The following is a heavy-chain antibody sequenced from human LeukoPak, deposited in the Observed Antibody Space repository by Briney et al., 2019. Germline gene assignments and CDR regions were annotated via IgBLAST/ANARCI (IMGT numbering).Heavy chain of an antibody. CDR1: GCTFSSYA. V-gene: IGHV1-69*13. D-gene: IGHD6-19*01. CDR2: IIPIFGTA. CDR3: ARGMSGWSFYI. J-gene: IGHJ3*02. Sequence: GASVKVSCKASGCTFSSYAISWVRQAPGQGLEWMGGIIPIFGTANYAQKFQGRLTISAHESTSTAYMELSSLRSEDTAVPYCARGMSGWSFYIGSQGTMVTVSS.